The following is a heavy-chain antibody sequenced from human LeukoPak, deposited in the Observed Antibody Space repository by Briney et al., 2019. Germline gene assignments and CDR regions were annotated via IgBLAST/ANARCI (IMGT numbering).Heavy chain of an antibody. J-gene: IGHJ4*02. D-gene: IGHD3-22*01. Sequence: GASVKVSCKASGYTFTSYGISWVRQAPGQGLEWMGGIIPIFGTANYAQKFQGRVTITADESTSTAYMELSSLRSEDTAVYYCASDRSGQYDSSGYFIGGELDYWGQGTLVTVSS. V-gene: IGHV1-69*13. CDR2: IIPIFGTA. CDR3: ASDRSGQYDSSGYFIGGELDY. CDR1: GYTFTSYG.